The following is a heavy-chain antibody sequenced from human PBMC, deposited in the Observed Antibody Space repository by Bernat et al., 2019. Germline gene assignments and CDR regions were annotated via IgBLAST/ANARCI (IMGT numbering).Heavy chain of an antibody. CDR2: IYYSGST. CDR1: GGSISSGGYY. CDR3: ARDRRGYASHYYYYGMDV. Sequence: QVQLQESGPGLVKPSQTLSLTCTVSGGSISSGGYYWSWIRQHPGKGLEWIGYIYYSGSTCYNPSPKSRVTISVDTSKNQFSLKLSSVTAADTAVYYCARDRRGYASHYYYYGMDVWGQGTTVTVSS. J-gene: IGHJ6*02. V-gene: IGHV4-31*03. D-gene: IGHD2-2*01.